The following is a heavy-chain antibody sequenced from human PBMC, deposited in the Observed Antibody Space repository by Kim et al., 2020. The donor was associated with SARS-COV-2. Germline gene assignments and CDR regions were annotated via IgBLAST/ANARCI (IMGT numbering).Heavy chain of an antibody. Sequence: GGSLRLSCAASGFTFSSYPMHWVRQAPGKGLEYVSSISSNGGSTYYANSVKGRFTISRDNSKNTLYLQMGSLRAEDMAVYYCARSLGGGRGKYGMDVWGQGTTVTVSS. V-gene: IGHV3-64*01. CDR3: ARSLGGGRGKYGMDV. CDR2: ISSNGGST. D-gene: IGHD3-10*01. J-gene: IGHJ6*02. CDR1: GFTFSSYP.